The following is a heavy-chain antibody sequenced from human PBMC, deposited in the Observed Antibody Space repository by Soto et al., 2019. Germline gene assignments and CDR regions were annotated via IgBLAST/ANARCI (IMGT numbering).Heavy chain of an antibody. V-gene: IGHV3-30*18. CDR1: GFTFSSYG. D-gene: IGHD3-22*01. J-gene: IGHJ6*02. Sequence: QVQLVESGGGVVQPGRSLRLSCAASGFTFSSYGMHWVRQAPGKGLEWVAVISYDGSNKYYADSVKGRFTISRDNSKNTLYLQMNSLRAEDTAVYYCAKGFSYDSSGYYNGENYYYYYGMDVWGQGTTVTVSS. CDR2: ISYDGSNK. CDR3: AKGFSYDSSGYYNGENYYYYYGMDV.